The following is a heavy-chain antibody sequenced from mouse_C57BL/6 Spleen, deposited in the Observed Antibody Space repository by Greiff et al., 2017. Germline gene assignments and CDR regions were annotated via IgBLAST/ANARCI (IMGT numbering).Heavy chain of an antibody. J-gene: IGHJ2*01. V-gene: IGHV1-80*01. D-gene: IGHD2-2*01. CDR2: ISPGDGDT. CDR3: ARSLYGYDRNFDC. Sequence: VQLQQSGAELVKPGASVKISCKASGYAFSSYWMNWVKQRPGKGLEWIGQISPGDGDTNYNGKFKGKATLTADKSSSTAYMQLSSLTSEDAAVYFCARSLYGYDRNFDCWGQGTTLTVSS. CDR1: GYAFSSYW.